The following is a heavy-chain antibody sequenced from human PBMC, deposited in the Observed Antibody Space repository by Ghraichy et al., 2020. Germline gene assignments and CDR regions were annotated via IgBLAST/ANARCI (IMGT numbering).Heavy chain of an antibody. Sequence: SETPSPTCTVSGGSISSSSYYWGWIRQPPGKGLEWIGSIYYNESTYYNPSLKSRVTISVDTSKNQFSLKLSSVTAADTAEYYCARQLVTGIKGRGPFDIWGQGTMVTVSS. CDR1: GGSISSSSYY. V-gene: IGHV4-39*01. D-gene: IGHD1-20*01. J-gene: IGHJ3*02. CDR2: IYYNEST. CDR3: ARQLVTGIKGRGPFDI.